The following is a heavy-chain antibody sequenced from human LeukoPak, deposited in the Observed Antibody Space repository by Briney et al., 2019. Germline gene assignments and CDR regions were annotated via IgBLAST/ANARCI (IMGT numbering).Heavy chain of an antibody. CDR3: ARDLRGRTYWFDP. CDR1: GYTFTSYG. CDR2: ISAYNGNT. J-gene: IGHJ5*02. D-gene: IGHD2-15*01. Sequence: ASVKVSCKASGYTFTSYGISWVRQAPGQGLEWMGWISAYNGNTNYAQKFQGSVTMTSDTSTSTAYMELRSLRSDDTAVYYCARDLRGRTYWFDPWGQGTLVTVSP. V-gene: IGHV1-18*01.